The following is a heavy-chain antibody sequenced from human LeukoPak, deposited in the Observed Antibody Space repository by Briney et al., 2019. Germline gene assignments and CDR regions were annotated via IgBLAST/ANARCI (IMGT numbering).Heavy chain of an antibody. D-gene: IGHD5-12*01. CDR2: IYYSGST. CDR1: GGSISSSSYY. Sequence: PSETLSLTCTVSGGSISSSSYYWGWIRQPPGKGLEWIGSIYYSGSTYYNPSLKSRVTISVDTSKNQFSLKLSSVTAADTAVYYCARGRYSGYDRKYYYYGMDVWGQGTTVTVSS. J-gene: IGHJ6*02. CDR3: ARGRYSGYDRKYYYYGMDV. V-gene: IGHV4-39*02.